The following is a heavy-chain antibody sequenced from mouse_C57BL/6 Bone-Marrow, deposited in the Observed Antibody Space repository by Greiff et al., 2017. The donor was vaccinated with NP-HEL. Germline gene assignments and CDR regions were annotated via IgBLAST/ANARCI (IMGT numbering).Heavy chain of an antibody. CDR2: ISSGGSYT. V-gene: IGHV5-6*01. Sequence: EVQLVESGGDLVKPGGSLKLSCAASGFTFRSYGMSWVRPTPDKRLEWVATISSGGSYTYYPDSVKGRFTISRDNAKNTLYLQMSSLKSEDTAMYYCARQRAWYFDVWGTGTTVTVSS. D-gene: IGHD3-1*01. CDR3: ARQRAWYFDV. CDR1: GFTFRSYG. J-gene: IGHJ1*03.